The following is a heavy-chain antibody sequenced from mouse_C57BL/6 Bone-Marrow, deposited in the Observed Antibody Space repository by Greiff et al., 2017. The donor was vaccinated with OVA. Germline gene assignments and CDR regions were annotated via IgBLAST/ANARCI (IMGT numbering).Heavy chain of an antibody. J-gene: IGHJ2*01. CDR3: VGTPCDY. D-gene: IGHD4-1*01. CDR1: GFTFSNYW. V-gene: IGHV6-3*01. Sequence: EVKLMESGGGLVQPGGSMKLSCVASGFTFSNYWMNWVRQSPEKGLEWVAQIRLKSDNYATHFAESVKGRFTIPRDDSNSSVFLQMNNLRAEVTGIYYCVGTPCDYWGQGTTLTVSS. CDR2: IRLKSDNYAT.